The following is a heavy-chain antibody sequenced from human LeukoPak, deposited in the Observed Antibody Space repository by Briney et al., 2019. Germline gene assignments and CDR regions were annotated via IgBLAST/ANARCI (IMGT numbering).Heavy chain of an antibody. V-gene: IGHV3-30*02. D-gene: IGHD4-17*01. CDR3: ASEGHDYGDHGAFDI. CDR1: GFTFSSYG. Sequence: GGSLRLPCAASGFTFSSYGMHWVRQAPGKGLEWVAFIRYDGSNKYYADSVKGRFTISRDNSKNTLYLQMNSLRAEDTAVYYCASEGHDYGDHGAFDIWGQGTMVTVSS. J-gene: IGHJ3*02. CDR2: IRYDGSNK.